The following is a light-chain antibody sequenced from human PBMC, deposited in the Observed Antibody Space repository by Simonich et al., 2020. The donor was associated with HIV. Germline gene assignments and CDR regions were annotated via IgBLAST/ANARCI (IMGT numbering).Light chain of an antibody. V-gene: IGKV4-1*01. Sequence: DIVMTQSPDSLAVSLGERXXINCTSSQNXXYNSNNNNYLAWYQKTPGQPPKLLIYWAXTRESGVXDRXXGSXXXTDFTXXXSSLQAEDVAVYHCQQXYSTPHTFGQGNKVEIK. CDR1: QNXXYNSNNNNY. CDR3: QQXYSTPHT. CDR2: WAX. J-gene: IGKJ2*01.